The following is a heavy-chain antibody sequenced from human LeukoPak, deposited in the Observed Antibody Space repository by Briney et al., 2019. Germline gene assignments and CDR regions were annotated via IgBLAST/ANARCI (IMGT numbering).Heavy chain of an antibody. Sequence: ASVKVSCKASGYTFTSYYIHWVRQAPGQGLEWMGIIYPSGGTTTKYAQKFQGRVTMTRDTSTSTVYMELTSLRSDDTAVFYCARDLGTCNGVSCYSAPDYWGQGTLVTVSS. CDR2: IYPSGGTTT. J-gene: IGHJ4*02. CDR3: ARDLGTCNGVSCYSAPDY. CDR1: GYTFTSYY. V-gene: IGHV1-46*01. D-gene: IGHD2-15*01.